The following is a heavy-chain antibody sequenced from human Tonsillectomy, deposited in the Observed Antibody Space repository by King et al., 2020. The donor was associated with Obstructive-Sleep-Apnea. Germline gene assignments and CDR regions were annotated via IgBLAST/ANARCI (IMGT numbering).Heavy chain of an antibody. V-gene: IGHV3-74*01. CDR3: ARVPDVYDLVIGDDPDYYCMDV. Sequence: VQLVESGGGLVQPGGSLRLSCVASGFTVSSHWMHWVRQAPGKGLVWVSRINSDGSSTSYADSVKGRFTISRDNAKNTMYLQMNSMRAEDTAVYYCARVPDVYDLVIGDDPDYYCMDVWGQGTTVTVSS. CDR1: GFTVSSHW. CDR2: INSDGSST. D-gene: IGHD5-12*01. J-gene: IGHJ6*02.